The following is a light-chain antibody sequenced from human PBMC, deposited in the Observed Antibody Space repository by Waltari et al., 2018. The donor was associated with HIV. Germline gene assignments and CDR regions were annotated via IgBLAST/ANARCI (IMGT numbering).Light chain of an antibody. CDR1: SSNIGRNF. CDR3: GTWDSSLSAWV. Sequence: QSVLTQPPSVSAAPGQKVTISCSGYSSNIGRNFVSWYQQIPGTAPKLLIYDNDERPSGIPDRFSGSKSGTSATLGITGLQTGDEADYYCGTWDSSLSAWVFGGGTKLTVL. V-gene: IGLV1-51*01. CDR2: DND. J-gene: IGLJ3*02.